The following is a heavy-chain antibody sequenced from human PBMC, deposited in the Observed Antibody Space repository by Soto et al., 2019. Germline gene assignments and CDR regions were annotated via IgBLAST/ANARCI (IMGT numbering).Heavy chain of an antibody. D-gene: IGHD6-13*01. CDR1: GFTFSIST. CDR2: ISSGSTYF. J-gene: IGHJ4*02. Sequence: EVQLVESGGGLVKSGGSLTLSCAASGFTFSISTMSWVRQAPGKRLEWVSSISSGSTYFYYADSVKGRFSISRDNAKRSLFLQMNSLRVEDTAVSYCARGDGTGLHSSGWSPRFWGQGTLVTVSS. CDR3: ARGDGTGLHSSGWSPRF. V-gene: IGHV3-21*01.